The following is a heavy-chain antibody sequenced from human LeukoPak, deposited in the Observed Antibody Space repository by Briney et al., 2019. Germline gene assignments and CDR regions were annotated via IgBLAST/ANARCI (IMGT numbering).Heavy chain of an antibody. D-gene: IGHD1-26*01. J-gene: IGHJ1*01. Sequence: QPGGSLRLSCAASGFTFSSYAMHWVRQAPGKGLEYVSAISSNGGSTYYANSVKGRFTISRDNSKNTLYLQMGSLRAEDMAVYYCNFDAYSGSYRGYFQHWGQGTLVTVSS. CDR2: ISSNGGST. CDR3: NFDAYSGSYRGYFQH. V-gene: IGHV3-64*01. CDR1: GFTFSSYA.